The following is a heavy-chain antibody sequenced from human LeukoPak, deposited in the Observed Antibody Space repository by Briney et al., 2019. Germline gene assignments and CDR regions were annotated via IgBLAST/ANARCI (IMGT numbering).Heavy chain of an antibody. CDR1: GGSFSGYY. CDR2: INHSGST. D-gene: IGHD1-14*01. J-gene: IGHJ6*03. V-gene: IGHV4-34*01. Sequence: PSETLSLTCAVYGGSFSGYYWSWIRQPPGKGLEWIGEINHSGSTNYNPSLKSRVTISVDTSKNQFSLKLSSVTAADTAVYYCARLPRTYYYYYMDVWGKGTTVTISS. CDR3: ARLPRTYYYYYMDV.